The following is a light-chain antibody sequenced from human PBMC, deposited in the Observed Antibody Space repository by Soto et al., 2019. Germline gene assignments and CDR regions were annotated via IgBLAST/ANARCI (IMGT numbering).Light chain of an antibody. J-gene: IGLJ2*01. CDR1: SSDVGGYNY. CDR3: SSYAGIIPA. CDR2: EVN. Sequence: QSALTQPPSASGSLGQSVAISCTGTSSDVGGYNYVSWYQQHPGKAPKLIIYEVNQRPSGVPDRFSGSKYGNTASLTVSGLQAEDEADYYCSSYAGIIPAFRGGTKVTVL. V-gene: IGLV2-8*01.